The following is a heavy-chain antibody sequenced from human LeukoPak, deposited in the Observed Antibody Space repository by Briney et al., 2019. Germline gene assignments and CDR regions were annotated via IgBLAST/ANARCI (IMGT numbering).Heavy chain of an antibody. CDR2: IKQDGSEK. J-gene: IGHJ2*01. D-gene: IGHD3-3*01. CDR3: ARAEWSNWYFDL. Sequence: GSLRLSCAASGFTFSTYWMNWVRQAPGKGLEWVANIKQDGSEKYYVDSVKGRFTLSKDSAKNSLYLQMISLRAEDTAVYYCARAEWSNWYFDLWGRGTLVTVSS. CDR1: GFTFSTYW. V-gene: IGHV3-7*03.